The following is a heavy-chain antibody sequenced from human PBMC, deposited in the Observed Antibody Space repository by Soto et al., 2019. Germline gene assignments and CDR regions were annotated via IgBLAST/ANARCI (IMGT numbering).Heavy chain of an antibody. V-gene: IGHV1-2*02. CDR2: ISPRSGGT. Sequence: ASVKVSCKASGYTFIDYYMHWVRQAPGQGFEWMGRISPRSGGTNYAQKFQGRVTMTWDTSLNTAYMELSSLISEDTAVYYCAKIITLLELREDYFDYWGQGTLVTVSS. CDR3: AKIITLLELREDYFDY. J-gene: IGHJ4*02. CDR1: GYTFIDYY. D-gene: IGHD1-7*01.